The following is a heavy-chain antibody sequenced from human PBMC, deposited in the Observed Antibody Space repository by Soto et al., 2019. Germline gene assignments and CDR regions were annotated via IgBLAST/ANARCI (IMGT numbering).Heavy chain of an antibody. CDR2: IYYLGNA. CDR3: ARLEGLATIACYFDF. Sequence: QLQLQESGPGLVKPSETLSLTCSVSDDSINSDKYYWGWIRQPPGKGLEWIGSIYYLGNAYYNPSLQTRVTIAIDKYKSQFSLKLKAVTAADWAVYFCARLEGLATIACYFDFWGPGALVTVSS. V-gene: IGHV4-39*01. J-gene: IGHJ4*02. CDR1: DDSINSDKYY. D-gene: IGHD3-9*01.